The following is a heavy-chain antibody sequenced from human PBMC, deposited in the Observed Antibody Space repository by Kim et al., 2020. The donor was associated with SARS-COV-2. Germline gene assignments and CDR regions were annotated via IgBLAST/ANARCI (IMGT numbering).Heavy chain of an antibody. V-gene: IGHV3-9*01. CDR3: AKASRDYYDSSGKYYFDY. Sequence: GGSLRLSCAASGFTFDDYAMHWVRQAPGKGLEWVSGISWNSGSIGYADSVKGRFTISRDNAKNSLYLQMNSLRAEDTALYYCAKASRDYYDSSGKYYFDYWGQGTLVTVSS. CDR2: ISWNSGSI. D-gene: IGHD3-22*01. J-gene: IGHJ4*02. CDR1: GFTFDDYA.